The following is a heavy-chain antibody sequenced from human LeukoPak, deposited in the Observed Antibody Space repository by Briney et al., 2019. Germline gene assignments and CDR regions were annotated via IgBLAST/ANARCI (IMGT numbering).Heavy chain of an antibody. V-gene: IGHV4-34*01. CDR2: INHSGST. CDR3: ARVGGYCSGGSCYSESSNWFDP. CDR1: GGSLSGYY. D-gene: IGHD2-15*01. Sequence: SETLSLTCAVYGGSLSGYYWSWIRQPPGKGLEWIGEINHSGSTNYNPSLKSRVTISVDTSKNQFSLKLSSVTAADTAVYYCARVGGYCSGGSCYSESSNWFDPWGQGTLVTVSS. J-gene: IGHJ5*02.